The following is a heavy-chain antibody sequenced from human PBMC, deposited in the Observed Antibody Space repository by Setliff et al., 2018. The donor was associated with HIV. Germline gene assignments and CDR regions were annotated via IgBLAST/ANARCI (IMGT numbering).Heavy chain of an antibody. J-gene: IGHJ4*02. D-gene: IGHD6-19*01. Sequence: GESLKISCAASGFTFSTYAMSWVRQAPGKGLEWVSAITSTAGTTYYADSVKGRFTVSSDNSKNTLYLQMNSLRAEDTAVYYCASGPPSWQWLFDYWGQGALVTVSS. V-gene: IGHV3-23*01. CDR3: ASGPPSWQWLFDY. CDR2: ITSTAGTT. CDR1: GFTFSTYA.